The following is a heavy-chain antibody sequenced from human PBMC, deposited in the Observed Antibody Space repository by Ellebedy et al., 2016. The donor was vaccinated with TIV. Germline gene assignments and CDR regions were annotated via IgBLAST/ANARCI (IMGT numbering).Heavy chain of an antibody. CDR2: INRDGSSA. CDR1: GFTFSGSP. CDR3: ARGGRDQWLIEA. D-gene: IGHD6-19*01. J-gene: IGHJ5*02. V-gene: IGHV3-74*01. Sequence: GESLKISCAASGFTFSGSPMHWVRQAPGKGLVWLSRINRDGSSANYADSVKGRFSISQDTSKHTRYVQMNSLRPEDTAVYYCARGGRDQWLIEAWGQGTLVTVSS.